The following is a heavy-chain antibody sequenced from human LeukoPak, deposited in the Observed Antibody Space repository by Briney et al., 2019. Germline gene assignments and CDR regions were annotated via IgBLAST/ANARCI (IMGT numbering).Heavy chain of an antibody. D-gene: IGHD6-13*01. Sequence: ASVKVSCKASGYTFTSYGISWVRQALGQGLGWMGWISAYNGNTNYAQKLQGRVTMTTDTSTSTAYMELRSLRSDDTAVYYCARGRTIAAARPAYDYWGQGTLVTVSS. J-gene: IGHJ4*02. CDR3: ARGRTIAAARPAYDY. V-gene: IGHV1-18*01. CDR1: GYTFTSYG. CDR2: ISAYNGNT.